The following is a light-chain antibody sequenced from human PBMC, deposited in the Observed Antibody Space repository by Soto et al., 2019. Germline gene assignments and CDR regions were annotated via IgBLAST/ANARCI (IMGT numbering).Light chain of an antibody. J-gene: IGLJ2*01. CDR3: QPWGTGIVV. V-gene: IGLV4-69*01. CDR2: LNNDGSH. Sequence: QSVLTQSPSASASLGASVKLTCTLSSGHSNYAIAWHQQQPEKGPRYLMKLNNDGSHSKGDGIPDRFSGSSSGAERYLTISILQSEDEADYYCQPWGTGIVVFVVGTTVPVL. CDR1: SGHSNYA.